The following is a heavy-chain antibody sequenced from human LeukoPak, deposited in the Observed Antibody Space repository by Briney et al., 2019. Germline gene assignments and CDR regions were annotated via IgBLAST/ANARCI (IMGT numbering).Heavy chain of an antibody. Sequence: GGSLRLSCAASGFTFNTYAMSWVRQAPGKGLEWVSAIRSSGGTRDYADSVKGRFTISRDNSKNTLYLQMNSLRAEDTAVYYCAKRFCTSAGCSFFDSWGPGTLVTVSS. V-gene: IGHV3-23*01. J-gene: IGHJ4*02. CDR1: GFTFNTYA. CDR3: AKRFCTSAGCSFFDS. D-gene: IGHD2-2*01. CDR2: IRSSGGTR.